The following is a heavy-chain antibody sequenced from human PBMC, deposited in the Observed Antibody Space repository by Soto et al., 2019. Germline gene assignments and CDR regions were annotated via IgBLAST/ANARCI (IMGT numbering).Heavy chain of an antibody. CDR1: GYTFTSYG. CDR2: ISAYNGNT. Sequence: ASVKVSCKASGYTFTSYGISWVRQAPGQGLEWMGWISAYNGNTNYAQKLQGRVTMTTDTSTSTAYKELRSLRSDDTAVYYCARQFGGVIADAFDIWGQGTMVTVSS. CDR3: ARQFGGVIADAFDI. V-gene: IGHV1-18*01. J-gene: IGHJ3*02. D-gene: IGHD3-16*02.